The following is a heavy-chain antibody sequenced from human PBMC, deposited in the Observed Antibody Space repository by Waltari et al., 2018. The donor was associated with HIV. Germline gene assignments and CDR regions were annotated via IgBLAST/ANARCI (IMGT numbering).Heavy chain of an antibody. CDR2: ISASSFIHT. CDR1: GFAFNNYA. V-gene: IGHV3-23*01. J-gene: IGHJ4*02. Sequence: EVQLLDSGGGLVQPGESLRLSCAASGFAFNNYAMNWVRQAPGKGLEWVSAISASSFIHTYYADSVKGRFTVSRDNSKSTVYLQMNSLRVEDTAVYYCAHQISGQWLTPGHWGRGTRVTVSS. CDR3: AHQISGQWLTPGH. D-gene: IGHD6-19*01.